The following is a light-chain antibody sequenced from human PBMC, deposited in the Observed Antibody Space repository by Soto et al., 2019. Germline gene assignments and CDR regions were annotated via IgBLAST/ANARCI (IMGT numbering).Light chain of an antibody. J-gene: IGLJ1*01. Sequence: QSVLTQPASVSGSPGQSITISCTGTSSDVGGYNYVSLYQQHPGKAPKLMIYDVSNRPSGVSNRFSGSKSGNTASLTISGRQAEDEAAYYCSSYTSSSTRVFGTGTKLTVL. CDR3: SSYTSSSTRV. CDR1: SSDVGGYNY. CDR2: DVS. V-gene: IGLV2-14*01.